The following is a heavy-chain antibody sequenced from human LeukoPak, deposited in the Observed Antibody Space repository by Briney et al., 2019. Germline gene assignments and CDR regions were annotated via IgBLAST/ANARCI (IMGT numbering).Heavy chain of an antibody. V-gene: IGHV3-23*01. CDR1: GFTFSSFA. CDR3: AKAFPYYDSSGRYFDY. Sequence: QPGGSLRLSCAASGFTFSSFAMSWVRQAPGKGLEWVSTISGSGGSTYYADSVKGRFTISRDNSKNTLYLQMNSLRAEDTAVYYCAKAFPYYDSSGRYFDYWGQGTLVTVSS. D-gene: IGHD3-22*01. CDR2: ISGSGGST. J-gene: IGHJ4*02.